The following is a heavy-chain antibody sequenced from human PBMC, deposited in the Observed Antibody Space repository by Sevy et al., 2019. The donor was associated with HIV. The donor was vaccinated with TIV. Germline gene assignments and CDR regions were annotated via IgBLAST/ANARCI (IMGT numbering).Heavy chain of an antibody. CDR2: IFYTGST. J-gene: IGHJ5*02. CDR3: ARDDGSSRWYGWFDP. CDR1: GGSISGYY. Sequence: SETLSLTCTVSGGSISGYYWSWIRQPPGKGLEWIGYIFYTGSTNYNLSFKRRVTISVDTSKNQFSLNLTSVTAADTAVYYCARDDGSSRWYGWFDPWGQGTLVTVSS. V-gene: IGHV4-59*01. D-gene: IGHD6-13*01.